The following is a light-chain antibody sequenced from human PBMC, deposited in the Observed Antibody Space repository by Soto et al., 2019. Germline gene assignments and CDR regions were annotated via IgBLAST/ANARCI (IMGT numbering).Light chain of an antibody. Sequence: DIQMTQSPSTLSASVGDRVTITCRASQIIGSSLAWYQQKPGKAPKLLIYDAVSLQSGVPSRFSSSESGTEFTLTISSLQPDDSATYYCQQYYSYPYTFGQGTKLEIK. V-gene: IGKV1-5*01. J-gene: IGKJ2*01. CDR2: DAV. CDR1: QIIGSS. CDR3: QQYYSYPYT.